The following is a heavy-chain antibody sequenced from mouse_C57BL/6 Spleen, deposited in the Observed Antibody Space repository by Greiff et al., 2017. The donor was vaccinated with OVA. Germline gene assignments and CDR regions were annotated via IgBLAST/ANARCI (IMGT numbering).Heavy chain of an antibody. CDR2: IHPNSGST. V-gene: IGHV1-64*01. Sequence: QVQLQQPGAELVKPGASVKLSCKASGYTFTSYWMHWVKQRPGQGLEWIGMIHPNSGSTNYNEKFKSKATLTVDKSSSTAYMQLSSLTSEDSAVYYCARWVDDYDRDYWGQGTTLTVSS. CDR1: GYTFTSYW. J-gene: IGHJ2*01. CDR3: ARWVDDYDRDY. D-gene: IGHD2-4*01.